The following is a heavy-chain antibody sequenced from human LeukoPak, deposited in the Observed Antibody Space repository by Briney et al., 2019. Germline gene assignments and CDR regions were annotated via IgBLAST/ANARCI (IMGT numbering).Heavy chain of an antibody. D-gene: IGHD3-3*01. V-gene: IGHV3-23*01. Sequence: TGGSLRLSCAASGFTFSSYAMSWVRQAPGKGLEWVSAISGSGGSTYYADSVKGRFTISRDNSKNTLYLQMNSLRAEDTAVYYCAKVSNDFWSGYFYYFDYWGQGTLVTVSS. CDR3: AKVSNDFWSGYFYYFDY. CDR2: ISGSGGST. J-gene: IGHJ4*02. CDR1: GFTFSSYA.